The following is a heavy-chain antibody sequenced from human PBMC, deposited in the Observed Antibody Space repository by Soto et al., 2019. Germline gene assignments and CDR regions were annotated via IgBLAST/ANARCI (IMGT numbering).Heavy chain of an antibody. D-gene: IGHD2-2*02. CDR1: GFTVCISG. Sequence: ASAASGFTVCISGVTLSRKTKGKGPEWVSSISSSSSYIYYADSVKGRFTISRHNAKNSLYLQMNSLRAEDTAVYYCARAPRPIYCSSTSCYSVTYYFDFRGQGPLVTVSS. J-gene: IGHJ4*02. CDR2: ISSSSSYI. V-gene: IGHV3-21*01. CDR3: ARAPRPIYCSSTSCYSVTYYFDF.